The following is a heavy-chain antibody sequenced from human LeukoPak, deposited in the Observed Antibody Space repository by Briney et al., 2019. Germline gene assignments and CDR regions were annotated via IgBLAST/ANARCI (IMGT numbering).Heavy chain of an antibody. V-gene: IGHV3-9*01. CDR2: ISWNSGSI. CDR3: AKDKAVAGTGLDY. CDR1: GFTFSSYW. D-gene: IGHD6-19*01. J-gene: IGHJ4*02. Sequence: PGGSLRLSCAASGFTFSSYWMSWVRQAPGKGLEWVSGISWNSGSIGYADSVKGRFTISRDNAKNSLYLQMNSLRAEDTALYYCAKDKAVAGTGLDYWGQGTLVTVSS.